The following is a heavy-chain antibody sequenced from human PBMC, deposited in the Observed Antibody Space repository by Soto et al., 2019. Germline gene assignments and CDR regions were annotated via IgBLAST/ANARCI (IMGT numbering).Heavy chain of an antibody. D-gene: IGHD6-6*01. CDR2: IIPIFGTA. CDR1: GDSFHKFT. CDR3: ARDPGIAARLDY. V-gene: IGHV1-69*13. Sequence: SVKVSCKASGDSFHKFTISWVRQAPGQGLEWMGGIIPIFGTANYAQKFQGRVTITADESTSTAYMELSSLRSEDTAVYYCARDPGIAARLDYWGQGTLVTVSS. J-gene: IGHJ4*02.